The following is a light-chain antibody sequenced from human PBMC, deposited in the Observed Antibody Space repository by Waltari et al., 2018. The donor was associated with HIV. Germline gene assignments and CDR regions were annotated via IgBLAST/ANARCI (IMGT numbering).Light chain of an antibody. J-gene: IGKJ3*01. CDR1: QSVNNY. CDR2: DAS. CDR3: QQRAYWPIT. Sequence: EIVLTPSPATLSLSPGERATLSCRASQSVNNYLAGYQQKPGQAPRLLIYDASNRATGIPARFSGSGSGTDFTLTISSLESEDFAVYYCQQRAYWPITFGPGTKVDI. V-gene: IGKV3-11*01.